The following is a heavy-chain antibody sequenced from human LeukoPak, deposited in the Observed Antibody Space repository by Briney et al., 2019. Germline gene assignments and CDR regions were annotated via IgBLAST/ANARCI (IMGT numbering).Heavy chain of an antibody. V-gene: IGHV4-34*01. J-gene: IGHJ3*02. CDR3: ARETYCSSTSCSLNAFDI. Sequence: SETLSPTCAVYGGSFSGYYWSWIRQPPGKGLEWIGEINHSGSTNYNPSLKSRVTISVDTSKNQFSLKLSSVTAADTAVYYCARETYCSSTSCSLNAFDIWGQGTMVTVSS. CDR1: GGSFSGYY. D-gene: IGHD2-2*01. CDR2: INHSGST.